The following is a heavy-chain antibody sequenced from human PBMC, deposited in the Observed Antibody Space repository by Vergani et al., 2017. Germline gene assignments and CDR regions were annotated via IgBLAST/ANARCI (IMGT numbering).Heavy chain of an antibody. CDR2: ISYDGSNK. CDR3: ASVAIVATEGYYYYYMDV. J-gene: IGHJ6*03. V-gene: IGHV3-30-3*01. Sequence: VQLLESGGGLVQPGRSLRLSCAASGFTFSSYAMHWVRQAPGMGLEWVAVISYDGSNKYYADSVKGRFTISRDNSKNTLYLQMNSLRAEDTAVYYCASVAIVATEGYYYYYMDVWGKGTTVTVSS. CDR1: GFTFSSYA. D-gene: IGHD5-12*01.